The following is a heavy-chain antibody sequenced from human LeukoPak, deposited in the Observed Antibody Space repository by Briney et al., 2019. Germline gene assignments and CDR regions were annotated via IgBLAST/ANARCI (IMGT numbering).Heavy chain of an antibody. CDR3: ARERAGDVDY. J-gene: IGHJ4*02. CDR2: IRHREYGGTA. V-gene: IGHV3-49*03. CDR1: GFNFGVVA. Sequence: HPGGSLRLSCAASGFNFGVVAMDWIRHAPGKGLEGVGFIRHREYGGTAEYAASVNGRFAISRDDSKSIVYLQMNDLRTEDTGVYYCARERAGDVDYWGLGTLVTVSS.